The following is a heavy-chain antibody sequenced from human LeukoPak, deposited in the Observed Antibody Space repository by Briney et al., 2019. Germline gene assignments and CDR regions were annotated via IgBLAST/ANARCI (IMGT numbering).Heavy chain of an antibody. CDR3: ARVEGSGSYYNHFYYYGMDV. Sequence: GASVKVSCKASGGTFSSYAISWVRQAPGQRLEWMGGIIPIFGTANYAQKFQGRVTITADESTSTAYMELSSLRSEDTAVYYCARVEGSGSYYNHFYYYGMDVWGHGTTVTVSS. CDR2: IIPIFGTA. J-gene: IGHJ6*02. CDR1: GGTFSSYA. D-gene: IGHD3-10*01. V-gene: IGHV1-69*13.